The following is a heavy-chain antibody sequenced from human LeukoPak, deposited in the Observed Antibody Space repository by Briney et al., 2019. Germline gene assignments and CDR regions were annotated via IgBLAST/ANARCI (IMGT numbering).Heavy chain of an antibody. CDR2: ISSSSSYI. Sequence: PGGSLRLSCAASGFTFSSYSMNWVRQAPGKGLEWVSSISSSSSYIYYADSVKGRFTISRDNAKNSLYLQMNSLRAEDTAVYYCATNRVGTYGRPFDIWGQGTMVTVSS. J-gene: IGHJ3*02. V-gene: IGHV3-21*01. CDR3: ATNRVGTYGRPFDI. D-gene: IGHD1-26*01. CDR1: GFTFSSYS.